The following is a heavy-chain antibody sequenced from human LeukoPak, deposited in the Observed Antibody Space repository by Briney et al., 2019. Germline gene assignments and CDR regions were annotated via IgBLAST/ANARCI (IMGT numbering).Heavy chain of an antibody. CDR1: LRSFNNDA. CDR3: ARNPRTWSESSGYSST. V-gene: IGHV1-69*05. Sequence: SSVTVSYLPSLRSFNNDAINWVRQAPGHGLEWMGGIMPFFGRKNYARKYQGRLSLSTDESTSTGYMELSSLRFDDTAFYYCARNPRTWSESSGYSSTWGQGTLVTVSS. D-gene: IGHD3-22*01. CDR2: IMPFFGRK. J-gene: IGHJ4*02.